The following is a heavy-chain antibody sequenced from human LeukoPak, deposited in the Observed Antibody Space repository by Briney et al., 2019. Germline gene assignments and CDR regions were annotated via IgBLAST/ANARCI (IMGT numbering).Heavy chain of an antibody. D-gene: IGHD2/OR15-2a*01. CDR3: VKNIGHETFDY. V-gene: IGHV3-21*04. J-gene: IGHJ4*02. CDR1: GFTFSSYS. CDR2: ISSSSSYI. Sequence: GGSLRLSCAASGFTFSSYSMNWVRQAPGKGLEWVSSISSSSSYIYYADSVKGRFTISRDNAKNSLFLQMHSLRAEDTAVYYCVKNIGHETFDYWGQGTLLTVSS.